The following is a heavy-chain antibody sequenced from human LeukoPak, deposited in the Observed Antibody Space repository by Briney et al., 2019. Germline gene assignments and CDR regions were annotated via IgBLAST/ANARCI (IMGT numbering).Heavy chain of an antibody. Sequence: SETLSLTCTVSGGSISSSSYYWGWIRQPPGTGLEWIGSIYYSGSTNYNPSLKSRVTISVDMSKNHFSLRLRSVTAADTAMYYCARGTLYRGWSYYLDFWGQGSQVTVSS. CDR3: ARGTLYRGWSYYLDF. V-gene: IGHV4-39*07. CDR2: IYYSGST. J-gene: IGHJ4*02. D-gene: IGHD6-19*01. CDR1: GGSISSSSYY.